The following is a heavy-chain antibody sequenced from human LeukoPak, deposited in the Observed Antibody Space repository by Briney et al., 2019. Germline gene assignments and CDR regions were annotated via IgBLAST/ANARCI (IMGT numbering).Heavy chain of an antibody. D-gene: IGHD3-10*01. Sequence: PGGSLRLSCAASGFTFSSYAMSWVRQAPGKGLEWVSAISGSGGSTYYADSVKGRFTISRDNSKNTLYLQMNSLRAEDTAVYCCAKAPRITMVRGVTHWFDPWGQGTLVTVSS. CDR3: AKAPRITMVRGVTHWFDP. CDR2: ISGSGGST. J-gene: IGHJ5*02. CDR1: GFTFSSYA. V-gene: IGHV3-23*01.